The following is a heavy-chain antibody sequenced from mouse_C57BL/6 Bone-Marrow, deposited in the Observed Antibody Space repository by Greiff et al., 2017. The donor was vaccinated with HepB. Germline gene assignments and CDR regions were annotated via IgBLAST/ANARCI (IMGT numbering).Heavy chain of an antibody. CDR2: IDPSDSET. Sequence: VQLQESGAELVRPGSSVKLSCKASGYTFTSYWMHWVKQRPIQGLEWIGNIDPSDSETHYNQKFKDKATLTVDKSSSTAYMQLSSLTSEDSAVYYCARGYYYGSSYRYFDVWGTGTTVTVSS. J-gene: IGHJ1*03. CDR3: ARGYYYGSSYRYFDV. CDR1: GYTFTSYW. V-gene: IGHV1-52*01. D-gene: IGHD1-1*01.